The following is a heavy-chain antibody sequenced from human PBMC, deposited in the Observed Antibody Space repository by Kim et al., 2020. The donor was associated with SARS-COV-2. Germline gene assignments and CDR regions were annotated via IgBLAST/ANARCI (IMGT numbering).Heavy chain of an antibody. Sequence: GSLRLSCAASGFTFSSYAMHWVRQAPGKGLEWVAVISYDGSNKYYADSVKGRFTISRDNSKNTLYLQMNSLRAEDTAVYYCARDQVGYDFWSGYYLGDYYYYSGMDVWGQGTTVTVSS. V-gene: IGHV3-30*04. CDR2: ISYDGSNK. CDR3: ARDQVGYDFWSGYYLGDYYYYSGMDV. D-gene: IGHD3-3*01. CDR1: GFTFSSYA. J-gene: IGHJ6*02.